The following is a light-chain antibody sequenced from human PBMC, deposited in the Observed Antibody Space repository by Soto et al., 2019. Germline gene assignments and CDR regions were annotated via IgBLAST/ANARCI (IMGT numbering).Light chain of an antibody. CDR3: QQSYSRPRT. CDR2: GAS. V-gene: IGKV3-11*01. J-gene: IGKJ1*01. Sequence: EIVLTQSPATLCLSPGERATLSCRASQSVSSYLAWYQQKPGQAPRLLIYGASDRATGIPDRFSGSGSGTDFTLTISSLQPEDFATYFCQQSYSRPRTFGQGTKVDIK. CDR1: QSVSSY.